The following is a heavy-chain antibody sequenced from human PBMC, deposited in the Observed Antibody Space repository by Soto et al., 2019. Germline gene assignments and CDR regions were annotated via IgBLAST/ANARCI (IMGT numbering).Heavy chain of an antibody. J-gene: IGHJ3*02. D-gene: IGHD1-26*01. Sequence: QMQLVQSGPEVKKPWTSVKVSCKASGFTFTSSAMQWVRQARGQRLEWIGWIVVGSGNTNYAQRFQERVTITRDMSSSTDYVELSSLRFEDTAVYYCAASGSHDAFDIWGQGTMVTVSS. V-gene: IGHV1-58*02. CDR3: AASGSHDAFDI. CDR2: IVVGSGNT. CDR1: GFTFTSSA.